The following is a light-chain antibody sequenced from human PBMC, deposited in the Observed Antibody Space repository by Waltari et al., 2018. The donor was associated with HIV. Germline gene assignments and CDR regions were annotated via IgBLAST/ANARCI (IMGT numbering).Light chain of an antibody. CDR2: DAS. V-gene: IGKV3-11*01. Sequence: EIVLTQSPATLSLSPGERASLSCRASQSVGSFLAWYQQKPGQAPRLLIYDASNRATGIPARFSGSGSGTDFTLTISSLEPEDFALYYCQSRNNWPPTWTFGQGTKVEIK. CDR3: QSRNNWPPTWT. J-gene: IGKJ1*01. CDR1: QSVGSF.